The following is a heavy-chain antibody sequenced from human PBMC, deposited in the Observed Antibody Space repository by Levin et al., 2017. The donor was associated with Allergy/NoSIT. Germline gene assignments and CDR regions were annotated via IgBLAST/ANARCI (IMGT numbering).Heavy chain of an antibody. CDR2: IWDDGYKT. CDR3: ARVLRFYYYYYMDV. CDR1: GFTFSSYG. Sequence: PGGSLRLSCAASGFTFSSYGMHWVRQAPGKGLEWVAVIWDDGYKTYYADSVKGRFTISRDNSKNTLYLQMNSLRAEDTAVYYCARVLRFYYYYYMDVWGKGTTVTVSS. D-gene: IGHD5-12*01. V-gene: IGHV3-33*01. J-gene: IGHJ6*03.